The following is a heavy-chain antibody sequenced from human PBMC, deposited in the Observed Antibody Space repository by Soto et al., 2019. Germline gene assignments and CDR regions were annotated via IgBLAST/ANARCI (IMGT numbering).Heavy chain of an antibody. V-gene: IGHV4-31*03. J-gene: IGHJ4*02. CDR1: GGSISSGDYY. CDR3: ASQASGWYPDY. Sequence: QVQLQESGPGLVKPSQTLSLTCTVSGGSISSGDYYWSWLRQHPGKGLEWIGYIFDSGTTYYNPSLKSRVTISVDPSKSQFSLRLTSVTATDTAVYYCASQASGWYPDYWGQGTLVTVSS. CDR2: IFDSGTT. D-gene: IGHD6-19*01.